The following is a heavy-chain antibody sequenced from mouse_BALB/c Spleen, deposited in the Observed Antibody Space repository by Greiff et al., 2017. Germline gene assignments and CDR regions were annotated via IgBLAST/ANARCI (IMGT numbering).Heavy chain of an antibody. CDR3: APTATGYAMDY. V-gene: IGHV14-3*02. J-gene: IGHJ4*01. CDR1: GFNITDTY. Sequence: EVQLQQSGAELVKPGASVKLSCTASGFNITDTYMHWVKQRPEQGLEWIGRIDPANGNTKYDPKFQGKATITADTSSNTAYLQLSSLTSEDTAVYYCAPTATGYAMDYWGQGTSVTVSS. D-gene: IGHD1-2*01. CDR2: IDPANGNT.